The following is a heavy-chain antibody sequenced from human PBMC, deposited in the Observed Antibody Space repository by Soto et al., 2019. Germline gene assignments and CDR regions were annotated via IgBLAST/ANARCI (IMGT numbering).Heavy chain of an antibody. D-gene: IGHD6-6*01. V-gene: IGHV4-31*03. CDR1: GGSISSGGYY. Sequence: SETLSLTCTVSGGSISSGGYYWSWIRQHPGKGLEWIGYIYYSGSTNYNPSLKSRVTISVDTSKNQFSLKLSSVTAADTAVYYCATHVNRLAARHHWFDPWGQGTLVTVSS. J-gene: IGHJ5*02. CDR3: ATHVNRLAARHHWFDP. CDR2: IYYSGST.